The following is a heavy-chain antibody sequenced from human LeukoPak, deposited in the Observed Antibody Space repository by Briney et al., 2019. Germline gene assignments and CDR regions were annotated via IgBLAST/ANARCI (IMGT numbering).Heavy chain of an antibody. CDR3: ARGGLIAAAGPHYYYYMDV. CDR1: GGSIISYY. CDR2: INHSGST. Sequence: SETLSLTCTVSGGSIISYYWSWIRQPPGKGLEWIGEINHSGSTNYNPSLKSRVTISVDTSKNQFSLKLSSVTAADTAVYYCARGGLIAAAGPHYYYYMDVWGKGTTVTVSS. J-gene: IGHJ6*03. D-gene: IGHD6-13*01. V-gene: IGHV4-34*01.